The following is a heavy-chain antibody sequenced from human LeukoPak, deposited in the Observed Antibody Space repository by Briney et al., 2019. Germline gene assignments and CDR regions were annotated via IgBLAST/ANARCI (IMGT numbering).Heavy chain of an antibody. J-gene: IGHJ4*02. CDR3: ARQTGSGLFILP. CDR2: IYYSGST. D-gene: IGHD3/OR15-3a*01. Sequence: SETLSLTCTVSGGSISSSSYYWGWIRQPPGKGLEWIGSIYYSGSTYYNPSLKSRVTISVDTSKNQFSLRLTSVTAADAAVYYCARQTGSGLFILPGGQGTLVTVSS. V-gene: IGHV4-39*01. CDR1: GGSISSSSYY.